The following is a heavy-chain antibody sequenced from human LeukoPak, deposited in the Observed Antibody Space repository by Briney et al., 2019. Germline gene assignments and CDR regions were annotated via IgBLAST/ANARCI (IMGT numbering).Heavy chain of an antibody. J-gene: IGHJ3*02. D-gene: IGHD5-18*01. Sequence: PGGSLRLPCAASGFTFSDYIMNWVRQAPGKGLEWVSYISSSSNYIYYADSVKGRFTISRDNAKNSLYLQMNSLRAEDTAVYYCARECMDTTMVDAFDIWGQGTMVTVSS. CDR3: ARECMDTTMVDAFDI. CDR2: ISSSSNYI. CDR1: GFTFSDYI. V-gene: IGHV3-21*01.